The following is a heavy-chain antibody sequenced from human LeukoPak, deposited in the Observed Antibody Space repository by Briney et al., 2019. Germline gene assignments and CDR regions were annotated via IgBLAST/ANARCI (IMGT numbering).Heavy chain of an antibody. CDR2: IIPIFGTA. Sequence: ASVKVSCKASGGTFSSYAISWVRQAPGQGLEWMGGIIPIFGTANYAQKFQGRVTITADESTSTAYMELSSLRSEDTAVYYCARVGYYSSGPFSYFDYWGQGTLVTVSS. CDR3: ARVGYYSSGPFSYFDY. J-gene: IGHJ4*02. V-gene: IGHV1-69*13. D-gene: IGHD3-10*01. CDR1: GGTFSSYA.